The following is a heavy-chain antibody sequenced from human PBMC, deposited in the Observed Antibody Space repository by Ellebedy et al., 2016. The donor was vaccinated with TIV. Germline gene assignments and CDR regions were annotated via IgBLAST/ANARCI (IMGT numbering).Heavy chain of an antibody. CDR3: AKSQVVAARYHYYYYGMDV. CDR1: GFTFTNYW. V-gene: IGHV3-7*01. Sequence: GGSLRLXCAASGFTFTNYWMTWVRQAPGKGLEWVARIKPDGSEKVYVDAVKGRFTISRDNAKDSLFLQMNSLRAEDTAVYYCAKSQVVAARYHYYYYGMDVWGQGTTVTVSS. D-gene: IGHD2-15*01. J-gene: IGHJ6*02. CDR2: IKPDGSEK.